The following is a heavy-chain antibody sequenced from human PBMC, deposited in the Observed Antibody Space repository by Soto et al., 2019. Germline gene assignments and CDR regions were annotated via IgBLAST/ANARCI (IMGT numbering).Heavy chain of an antibody. J-gene: IGHJ4*02. V-gene: IGHV1-46*01. CDR2: INPNGGST. Sequence: QVQLVQSGAEVKKPGASVKVSCKASGYTFTHYYIHWVRQAPGQGLEWMGIINPNGGSTTYAQKFRAGFTMTRDTSTSTVYMELRSLRSEDSAVYYCATSVNSAMAFDYWGQGTLVTVSS. CDR1: GYTFTHYY. CDR3: ATSVNSAMAFDY. D-gene: IGHD5-18*01.